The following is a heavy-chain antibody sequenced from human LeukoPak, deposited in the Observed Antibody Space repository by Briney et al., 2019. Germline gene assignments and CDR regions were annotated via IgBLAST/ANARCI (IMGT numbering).Heavy chain of an antibody. Sequence: PGGSLRLSCAASGFTFSSYWMSWVRQAPGKGLGWVSYISSSGSTIYYADSVKGRFTISRDNAKNSLYLQMNSLRAEDTALYYCARTLYYYDSSGYYEDYWGQGTLVTVSS. CDR1: GFTFSSYW. CDR2: ISSSGSTI. CDR3: ARTLYYYDSSGYYEDY. J-gene: IGHJ4*02. D-gene: IGHD3-22*01. V-gene: IGHV3-48*04.